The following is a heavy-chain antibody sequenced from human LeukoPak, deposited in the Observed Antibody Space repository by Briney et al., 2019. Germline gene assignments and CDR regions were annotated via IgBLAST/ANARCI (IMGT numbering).Heavy chain of an antibody. CDR3: AKDLVVVTAPDAFDI. CDR2: ISGSGGSK. V-gene: IGHV3-23*01. CDR1: GFTFSSYA. J-gene: IGHJ3*02. D-gene: IGHD2-21*02. Sequence: PGGSLRLSCAASGFTFSSYAMNWVRQAPGKGLEWVSIISGSGGSKYYADSVKGRFIISRDNSKNTLYLQMNNLRGEDTAVYYCAKDLVVVTAPDAFDIWGQGTMVTVSS.